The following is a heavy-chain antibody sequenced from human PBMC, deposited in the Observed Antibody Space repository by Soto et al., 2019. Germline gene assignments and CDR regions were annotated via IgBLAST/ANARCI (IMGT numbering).Heavy chain of an antibody. CDR3: ARGKGGDPYGMDV. CDR2: INWNSGNI. CDR1: GFTFNDYA. J-gene: IGHJ6*02. D-gene: IGHD2-21*02. V-gene: IGHV3-9*01. Sequence: PGGSLRLSCAASGFTFNDYAMHWVRQAPGKGLEWVSGINWNSGNIGYADSVKGRFTISRDNAKNSLYLQMNSLRAEDTAVYYCARGKGGDPYGMDVWGQGTTVTVSS.